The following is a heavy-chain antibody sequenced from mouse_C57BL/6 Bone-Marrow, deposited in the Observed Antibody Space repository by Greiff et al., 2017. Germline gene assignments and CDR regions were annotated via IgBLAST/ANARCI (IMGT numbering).Heavy chain of an antibody. CDR3: SLPYFDY. J-gene: IGHJ2*01. CDR1: GYAFTNYL. Sequence: QVQLQQSGAELVRPGTSVTVSCKASGYAFTNYLLEWVKQRPGQGLEWIGVINPGSGGTNYNEKFKGKATLTADKSSSTAYMQLSSLTSEDTAVYFCSLPYFDYWGQGTTLTVSS. CDR2: INPGSGGT. V-gene: IGHV1-54*01.